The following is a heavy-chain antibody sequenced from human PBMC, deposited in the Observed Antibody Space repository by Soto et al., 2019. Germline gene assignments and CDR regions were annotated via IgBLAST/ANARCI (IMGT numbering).Heavy chain of an antibody. V-gene: IGHV1-69*06. D-gene: IGHD3-10*01. CDR3: ARDKYGSGLYGMDV. CDR1: GGTFSSYA. Sequence: SVKVSCKASGGTFSSYAISWVRQAPGQGLEWMGGIIPIFGTANYAQKFQGRVTITADKSTSTAYRELSRLRSKDTAVYFCARDKYGSGLYGMDVWGQGTTVTVSS. CDR2: IIPIFGTA. J-gene: IGHJ6*02.